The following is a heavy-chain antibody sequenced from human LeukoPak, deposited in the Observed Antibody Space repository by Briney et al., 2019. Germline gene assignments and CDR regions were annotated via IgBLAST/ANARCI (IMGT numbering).Heavy chain of an antibody. V-gene: IGHV3-7*01. CDR3: ARDRPSDQFLFYQTFDC. Sequence: GGSLRLSCEASGFTFNHYWMSWVRQAPGKGLEWVANIKEDRSETYYVDSVEGRFTISRDNANNALYLQMNDLRAEDTAVYYCARDRPSDQFLFYQTFDCWGQGTLVAVSS. CDR2: IKEDRSET. D-gene: IGHD2/OR15-2a*01. J-gene: IGHJ4*02. CDR1: GFTFNHYW.